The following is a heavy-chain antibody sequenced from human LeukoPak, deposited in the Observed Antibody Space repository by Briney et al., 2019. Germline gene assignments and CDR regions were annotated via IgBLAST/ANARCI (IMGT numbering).Heavy chain of an antibody. CDR2: INPSGGST. CDR3: ARDPRGKDIVVVPAAPGMDY. V-gene: IGHV1-46*01. D-gene: IGHD2-2*01. CDR1: GYTFTSYY. J-gene: IGHJ4*02. Sequence: ASVKVSCMASGYTFTSYYMHWVRQAPGQGLEWMGIINPSGGSTSYAQKFQGRVTMTRDTSTSTVYMELSSLRSEDTAVYYCARDPRGKDIVVVPAAPGMDYWGQGTLVTVSS.